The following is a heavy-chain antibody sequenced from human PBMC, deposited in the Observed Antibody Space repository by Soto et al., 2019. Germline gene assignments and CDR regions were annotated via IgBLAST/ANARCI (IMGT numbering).Heavy chain of an antibody. CDR2: IYPGDSDT. D-gene: IGHD3-22*01. J-gene: IGHJ3*02. V-gene: IGHV5-51*01. CDR1: GSSFTSYW. CDR3: ARQVYYDSSGYYYVGAFDI. Sequence: GESLKISCKGSGSSFTSYWIGWVRQMPGKGLEWMGIIYPGDSDTRYSPSFQGQVTISADKSISTAYLQWSSLKASDTAMYYCARQVYYDSSGYYYVGAFDIWGQGTMVTVSS.